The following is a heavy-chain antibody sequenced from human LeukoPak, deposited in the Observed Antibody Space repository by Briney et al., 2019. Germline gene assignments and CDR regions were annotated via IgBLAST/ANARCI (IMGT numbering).Heavy chain of an antibody. J-gene: IGHJ3*02. CDR2: INAYNGNT. V-gene: IGHV1-18*01. Sequence: WASVKVSCKASGYTFPSYGISWVRPAPGQGLEWMGWINAYNGNTNYAQKLQGRVTMTTDTSTSTAYMELRSLRSDDTAVYYCAYDSSGYPARGDAFDIWGQGTMVTVSS. CDR3: AYDSSGYPARGDAFDI. CDR1: GYTFPSYG. D-gene: IGHD3-22*01.